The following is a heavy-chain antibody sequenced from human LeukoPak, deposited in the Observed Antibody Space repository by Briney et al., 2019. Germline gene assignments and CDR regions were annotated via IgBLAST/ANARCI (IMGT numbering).Heavy chain of an antibody. CDR3: AKIAAAGYYFDY. Sequence: GGSLRLSCAASGLTFSSYAMSWVRQAPGKGLEWVSSISGSGGSTYYADSVKGRFTISRDNSKNTLYLQMNSLRAEDTAVYYCAKIAAAGYYFDYWGQGTLVTVSS. J-gene: IGHJ4*02. V-gene: IGHV3-23*01. CDR1: GLTFSSYA. D-gene: IGHD6-13*01. CDR2: ISGSGGST.